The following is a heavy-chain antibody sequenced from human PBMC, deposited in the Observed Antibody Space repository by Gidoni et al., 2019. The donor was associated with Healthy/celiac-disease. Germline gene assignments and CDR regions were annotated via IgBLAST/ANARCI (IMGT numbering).Heavy chain of an antibody. Sequence: QLQLQESGPGLGKPSETLSLTCTVSGGANSSSSYDWGWIRQPPGKGLEWIGCIYYSGSTYYNPSLKSRVTISVDTSKNQFSLKLSSVTAADTAVYYCSRLAYYYYGMDVWGQGTTVTVSS. CDR2: IYYSGST. J-gene: IGHJ6*02. CDR1: GGANSSSSYD. CDR3: SRLAYYYYGMDV. V-gene: IGHV4-39*01.